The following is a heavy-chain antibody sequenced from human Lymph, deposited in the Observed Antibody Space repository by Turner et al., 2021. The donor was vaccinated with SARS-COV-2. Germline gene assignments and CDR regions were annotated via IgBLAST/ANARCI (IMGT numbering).Heavy chain of an antibody. CDR1: GFPFHNYA. V-gene: IGHV3-23*01. CDR3: ANLYPTVSWEFPYGMDV. Sequence: EVQLLESGGGLVQPGGSLRLSCAASGFPFHNYAMSWVRQAPGKGLECVSTISGSGGSTYYADSVKCRFIISRDNSKNTLYLQMNSLRAEDTAVYYCANLYPTVSWEFPYGMDVWGQGTTVTVSS. J-gene: IGHJ6*02. CDR2: ISGSGGST. D-gene: IGHD3-16*01.